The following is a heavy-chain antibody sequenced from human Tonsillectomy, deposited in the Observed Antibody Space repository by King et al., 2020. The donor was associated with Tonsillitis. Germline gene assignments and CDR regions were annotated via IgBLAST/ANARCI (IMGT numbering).Heavy chain of an antibody. J-gene: IGHJ4*02. V-gene: IGHV3-30*18. D-gene: IGHD3-22*01. Sequence: VQLVQSGGGVVQPGRSLRLSCAASGFTFSSYDMHWVRQAPGKGLEWVAVISYDGSNKYYADSVKGRFTISRDNSKKTLYLQMNSLRAEDTAVYYCAKGDQYYYDSSGYYDAGILGYYFDYWGQGTLVTVSS. CDR3: AKGDQYYYDSSGYYDAGILGYYFDY. CDR2: ISYDGSNK. CDR1: GFTFSSYD.